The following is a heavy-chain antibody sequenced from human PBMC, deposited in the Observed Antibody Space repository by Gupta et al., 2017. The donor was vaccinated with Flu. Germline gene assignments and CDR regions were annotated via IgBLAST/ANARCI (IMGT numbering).Heavy chain of an antibody. CDR2: INPNSGGT. Sequence: YMHWGRQAPGEGLGWMGRINPNSGGTNDAQKFQGRVPMTRDTAISTAYMELSRLRSDDTDEYYCARSLPAATRSRGDWFDPWCQGTLVTVSS. V-gene: IGHV1-2*05. CDR3: ARSLPAATRSRGDWFDP. CDR1: Y. J-gene: IGHJ5*02. D-gene: IGHD1-26*01.